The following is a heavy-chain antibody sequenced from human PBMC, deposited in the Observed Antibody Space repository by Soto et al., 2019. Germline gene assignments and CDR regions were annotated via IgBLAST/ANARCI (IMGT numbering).Heavy chain of an antibody. J-gene: IGHJ4*02. CDR3: ARAPRCSSGWYCYFDY. D-gene: IGHD6-19*01. CDR2: ISSSSSYI. Sequence: GGSLRLSCAASGFTFSSYSMNWVRQAPGKGLEWVSSISSSSSYIYYADSVKGRFTISRDNAKNSLYLQMNSLRAEDTAVYYCARAPRCSSGWYCYFDYWGQGTLVTVSS. V-gene: IGHV3-21*01. CDR1: GFTFSSYS.